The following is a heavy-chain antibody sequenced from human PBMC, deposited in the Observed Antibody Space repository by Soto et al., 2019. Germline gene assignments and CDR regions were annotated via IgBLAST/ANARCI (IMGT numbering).Heavy chain of an antibody. D-gene: IGHD6-19*01. V-gene: IGHV1-18*01. J-gene: IGHJ3*02. CDR1: GYTFTSYG. Sequence: ASVKVSCKASGYTFTSYGISWVRQAPGQGLEWMGWISAYNGNTNYAQKLQGRVTMTTDTSTSTAYMELRSLRSDDTAVYYCARARQQWLDDASDIWGQGTMVTVSS. CDR3: ARARQQWLDDASDI. CDR2: ISAYNGNT.